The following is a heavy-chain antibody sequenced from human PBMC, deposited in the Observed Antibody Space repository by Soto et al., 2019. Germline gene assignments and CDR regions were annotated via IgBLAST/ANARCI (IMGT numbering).Heavy chain of an antibody. CDR3: AREGLHTAMVTEYYYYGMDV. J-gene: IGHJ6*02. Sequence: QVQLVQSGAEVKKPGASVKVSCKASGYTFTSYGISWVRQAPGQGLEWMGWISAYNGNTNYAQKLQGRVTMTTDTSTSTAYMERRSLRSDDTAVYYCAREGLHTAMVTEYYYYGMDVWGQGTTVTVSS. CDR2: ISAYNGNT. D-gene: IGHD5-18*01. CDR1: GYTFTSYG. V-gene: IGHV1-18*04.